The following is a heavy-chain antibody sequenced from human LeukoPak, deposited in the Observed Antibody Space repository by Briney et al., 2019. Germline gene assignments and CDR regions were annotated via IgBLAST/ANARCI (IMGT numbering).Heavy chain of an antibody. V-gene: IGHV4-59*08. J-gene: IGHJ4*02. CDR3: ARFLNSGYENLYYFDY. CDR1: GDSIRGFY. Sequence: SETLSLTCSVSGDSIRGFYWSWIRQPPGKELEWIGYLYCSRDTNYNPALNSRVTISLDASKNQFSLKMSSVTAADTAVYYCARFLNSGYENLYYFDYWGQGTLVTVFS. D-gene: IGHD5-12*01. CDR2: LYCSRDT.